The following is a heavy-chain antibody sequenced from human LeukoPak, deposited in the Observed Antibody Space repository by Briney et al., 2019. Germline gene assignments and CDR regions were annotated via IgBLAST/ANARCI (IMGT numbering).Heavy chain of an antibody. CDR1: GFTVSSNY. D-gene: IGHD6-13*01. CDR3: ARAIGIAGDAFDI. CDR2: IYSGGST. Sequence: PGGSLRLSCAASGFTVSSNYMSWVRQAPGKGLEWVSVIYSGGSTYYADSVKGRFTISRDNSKNTLYLQMNSLRAEDTAVYYCARAIGIAGDAFDIWGQGTMVTVSS. V-gene: IGHV3-53*01. J-gene: IGHJ3*02.